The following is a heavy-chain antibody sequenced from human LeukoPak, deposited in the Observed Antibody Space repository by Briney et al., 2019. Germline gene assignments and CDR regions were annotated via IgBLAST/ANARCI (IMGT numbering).Heavy chain of an antibody. D-gene: IGHD2-8*02. J-gene: IGHJ4*02. CDR2: IYAGTSET. CDR1: GYSFPDYW. V-gene: IGHV5-51*01. CDR3: ARDAGGYPDY. Sequence: GESLNISCKGSGYSFPDYWVGWVRQSPGKDPEWLGTIYAGTSETRYSPSFQGHVTLSLDKSISTGYLLLNSLKASDPAMYFCARDAGGYPDYWGQGTLVTVSS.